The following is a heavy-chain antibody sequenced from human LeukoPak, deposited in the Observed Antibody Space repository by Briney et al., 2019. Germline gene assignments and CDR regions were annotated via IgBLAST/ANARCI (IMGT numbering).Heavy chain of an antibody. CDR1: GFTFSSYS. Sequence: GGSLRLFCAASGFTFSSYSMNWVRHAPGKGLEWVSYISSSSRYIYYADSVKGRFTISRENAKNSLYLQMNSLRAEDTAVYYCARLYSSSWYSAFDIWGQGTMATVSS. V-gene: IGHV3-21*01. CDR3: ARLYSSSWYSAFDI. J-gene: IGHJ3*02. CDR2: ISSSSRYI. D-gene: IGHD6-13*01.